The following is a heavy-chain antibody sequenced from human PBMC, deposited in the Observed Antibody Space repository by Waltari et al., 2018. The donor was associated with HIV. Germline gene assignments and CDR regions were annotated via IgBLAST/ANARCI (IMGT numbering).Heavy chain of an antibody. CDR3: ARDHGVAANWFDP. CDR2: IYHSGST. CDR1: GYSISSGYY. V-gene: IGHV4-38-2*02. D-gene: IGHD6-6*01. Sequence: QVQLQESGPGLVKPSETLSLTCTVSGYSISSGYYWGWIRQPPGKGLEWIGSIYHSGSTYYNPSLKSRVTISVDTSKNQFSLKLSSVTAADTAVYYCARDHGVAANWFDPWGQGTLVTVSS. J-gene: IGHJ5*02.